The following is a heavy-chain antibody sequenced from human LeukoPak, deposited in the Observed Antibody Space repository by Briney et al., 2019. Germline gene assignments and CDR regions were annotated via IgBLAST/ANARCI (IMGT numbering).Heavy chain of an antibody. V-gene: IGHV4-39*01. J-gene: IGHJ6*03. D-gene: IGHD2-2*01. CDR2: IYYSGST. Sequence: TPSETLSLTCTVSGGSISSSSYYWGWIRQPPGKGLEWIGSIYYSGSTYYNPSLKSRVTISVDTSKNQFSLRLSSVTAADTAVYYCARGRVPAAPDDYYYYYMDVWGKGTTVTISS. CDR3: ARGRVPAAPDDYYYYYMDV. CDR1: GGSISSSSYY.